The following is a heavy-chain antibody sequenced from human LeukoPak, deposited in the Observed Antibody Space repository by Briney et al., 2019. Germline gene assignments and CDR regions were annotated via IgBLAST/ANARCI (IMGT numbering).Heavy chain of an antibody. CDR2: IYTSGST. CDR1: GGSISTFF. V-gene: IGHV4-4*07. CDR3: ARGIQNYYMDV. J-gene: IGHJ6*03. Sequence: SETLSLTCTVSGGSISTFFWSWIRQPAGKGLEWIGRIYTSGSTNFNPSLKSRVTMSVDPSKNQSSLKLSSVTAADTAVYYRARGIQNYYMDVWGKGTTVTVSS.